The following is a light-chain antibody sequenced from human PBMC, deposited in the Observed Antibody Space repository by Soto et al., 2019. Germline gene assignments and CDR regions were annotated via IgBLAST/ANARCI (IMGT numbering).Light chain of an antibody. J-gene: IGKJ1*01. Sequence: EIVLTQSPDTLSLSPGERVTLSCRASQSVTNNYLAWYQRKPGQGPRLLIHGASSRAADTPDRFSGSGSVTDFTLTISRLEPEDFALYYCHQYGATPGTFGQGTKLDIK. V-gene: IGKV3-20*01. CDR1: QSVTNNY. CDR2: GAS. CDR3: HQYGATPGT.